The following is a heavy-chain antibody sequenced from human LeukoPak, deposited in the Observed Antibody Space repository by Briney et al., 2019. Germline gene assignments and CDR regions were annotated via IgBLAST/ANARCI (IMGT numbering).Heavy chain of an antibody. Sequence: GGSLRLSCAASGFTFSSYWMSWVRQAPGKGLEWVANIKQDGSEKYYVDSVKGRFTISRDNAKNSLYLQMNSLRAEDTAVYYCARVGSGSYFLDGFDIWGQGTMVTVSS. D-gene: IGHD1-26*01. CDR3: ARVGSGSYFLDGFDI. CDR2: IKQDGSEK. V-gene: IGHV3-7*01. CDR1: GFTFSSYW. J-gene: IGHJ3*02.